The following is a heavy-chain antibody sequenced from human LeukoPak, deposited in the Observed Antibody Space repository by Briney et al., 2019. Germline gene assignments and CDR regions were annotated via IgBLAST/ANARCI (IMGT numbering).Heavy chain of an antibody. D-gene: IGHD1-26*01. J-gene: IGHJ4*02. CDR3: ARDSVGATSFDY. Sequence: KPSETLSLTCAVSGGSISSSNWWSWVRQPPGKGLEWIGEIYHSGSTNYNPSLKSRVTISVDKSKNQFSLRLSSVTAADTAVYYCARDSVGATSFDYWGQGTLVTVSS. CDR1: GGSISSSNW. V-gene: IGHV4-4*02. CDR2: IYHSGST.